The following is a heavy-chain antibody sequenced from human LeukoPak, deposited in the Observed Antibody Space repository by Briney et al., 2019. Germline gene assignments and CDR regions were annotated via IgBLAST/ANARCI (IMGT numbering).Heavy chain of an antibody. CDR1: GFTFSSYG. J-gene: IGHJ4*02. V-gene: IGHV3-30*02. D-gene: IGHD2-21*01. Sequence: GGSLRLSCAASGFTFSSYGMHWVRQAPGKGLEWVAFIRYDGSNKYYADSVKGRFTISRDNSKNTLYLQMNSLRAEDTAVYYCAKHIVVVSEIDYWGQGTLVTVSS. CDR2: IRYDGSNK. CDR3: AKHIVVVSEIDY.